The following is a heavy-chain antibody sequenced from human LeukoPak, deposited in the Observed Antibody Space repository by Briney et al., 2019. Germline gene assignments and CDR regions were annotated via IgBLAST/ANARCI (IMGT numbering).Heavy chain of an antibody. V-gene: IGHV3-23*01. CDR2: INTRGDNV. J-gene: IGHJ4*02. Sequence: PGGSLRLSCTASGFSFSNYAMTWVRQAPGAGLEWVSTINTRGDNVYYADSVKGRFTISRDNSKNVLYLQMNNLRVDDTATYYCGGDYWGQGTLVTVSS. CDR1: GFSFSNYA. CDR3: GGDY.